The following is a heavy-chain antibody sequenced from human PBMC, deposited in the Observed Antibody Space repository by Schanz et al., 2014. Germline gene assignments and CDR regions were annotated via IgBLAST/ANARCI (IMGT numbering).Heavy chain of an antibody. CDR3: AKHVRSLTGNDY. J-gene: IGHJ4*02. CDR2: ISGSGGDT. V-gene: IGHV3-23*01. D-gene: IGHD3-9*01. CDR1: GFTFRNYG. Sequence: EVQLLESGGGLVQPGGSLRLSCAASGFTFRNYGMSWVRQAPGQGLEWVSTISGSGGDTYPADSVKGRFTISRDNAKNSLFLQMNSLSAEDTAVYYCAKHVRSLTGNDYWGQGTLVTVSS.